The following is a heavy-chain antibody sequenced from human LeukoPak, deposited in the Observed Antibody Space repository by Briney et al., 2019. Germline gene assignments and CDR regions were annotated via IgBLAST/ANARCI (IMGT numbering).Heavy chain of an antibody. CDR1: GFTFSGHW. CDR3: TTAKFDS. Sequence: PGGSLRLSCAASGFTFSGHWMSWVRQAPGKGLEWVANINQGGSDKYYVDSVKGRFTISRDNANNLLYLQMNSLRGEDTAVYYCTTAKFDSWGQGTLVTVSS. J-gene: IGHJ4*02. V-gene: IGHV3-7*01. CDR2: INQGGSDK.